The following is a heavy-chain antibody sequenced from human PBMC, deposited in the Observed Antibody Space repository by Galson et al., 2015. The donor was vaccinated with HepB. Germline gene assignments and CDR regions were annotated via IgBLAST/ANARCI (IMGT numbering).Heavy chain of an antibody. CDR1: GFTFSSSS. Sequence: SLRLSCAASGFTFSSSSMNWVRQAPGKGLEWVSSISSSSSYIYYADSVKGRFTISRDNAKNSLYLQMNSLRAEDTAVYYCARDIVVVPAAIRSAVADVWGQGTTVTVSS. CDR2: ISSSSSYI. D-gene: IGHD2-2*01. J-gene: IGHJ6*02. V-gene: IGHV3-21*01. CDR3: ARDIVVVPAAIRSAVADV.